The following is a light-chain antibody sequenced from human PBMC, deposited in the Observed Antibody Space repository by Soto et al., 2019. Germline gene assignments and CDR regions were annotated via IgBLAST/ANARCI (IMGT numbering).Light chain of an antibody. CDR2: TVS. J-gene: IGKJ4*01. CDR1: QSLLDSDDGNTY. CDR3: MQRIEFPRT. Sequence: DIVMTQTPLSLPVTPGEPASISCGSSQSLLDSDDGNTYLDWYLQKPGQSPQLLIYTVSYRASGVPDGFSGSGSGTDFTLKISRVEAGDVGVYYCMQRIEFPRTFGGGAKVDIK. V-gene: IGKV2-40*01.